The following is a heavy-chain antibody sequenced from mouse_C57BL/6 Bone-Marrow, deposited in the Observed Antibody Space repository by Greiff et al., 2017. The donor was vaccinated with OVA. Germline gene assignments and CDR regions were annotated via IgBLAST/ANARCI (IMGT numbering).Heavy chain of an antibody. V-gene: IGHV1-81*01. CDR3: ARGWLPSFAY. Sequence: VQLQQSGAELARPGASVKLSCTASGYTFTSYGISWVKQRTGQGLEWIGEIYPRSGNTYYNEKFKGKATLTADKYSSTAYMELRSLTSEDSAVYFCARGWLPSFAYWGQGTLVTVSA. CDR2: IYPRSGNT. D-gene: IGHD2-3*01. CDR1: GYTFTSYG. J-gene: IGHJ3*01.